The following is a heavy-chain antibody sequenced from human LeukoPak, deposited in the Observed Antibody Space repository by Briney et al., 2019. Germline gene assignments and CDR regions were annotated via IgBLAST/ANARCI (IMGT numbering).Heavy chain of an antibody. V-gene: IGHV1-2*02. D-gene: IGHD2-2*01. CDR1: GYSFTSYD. Sequence: ASVKVSCEASGYSFTSYDINWVRQATGQGLEWMGWINPNSGGTNYAQKFQGRVTMTRDTSISTAYMELSRLRSDDTAVYYCARELGYCSSTSCWHMDVWGKGTTVTVSS. J-gene: IGHJ6*03. CDR3: ARELGYCSSTSCWHMDV. CDR2: INPNSGGT.